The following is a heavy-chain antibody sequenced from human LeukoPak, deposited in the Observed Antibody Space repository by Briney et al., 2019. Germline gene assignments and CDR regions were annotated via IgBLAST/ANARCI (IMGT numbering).Heavy chain of an antibody. CDR3: ARGVDYYGV. CDR1: GGSFSGYS. D-gene: IGHD3-10*01. J-gene: IGHJ4*02. Sequence: SSETLSLTCAVYGGSFSGYSWNWIRQPPVKGLEWIGEINHSGGTNYNPSLKSRVTISVDTSKKQFSLKLSSVTAADTAVYYCARGVDYYGVWGQGTLVTVSS. V-gene: IGHV4-34*01. CDR2: INHSGGT.